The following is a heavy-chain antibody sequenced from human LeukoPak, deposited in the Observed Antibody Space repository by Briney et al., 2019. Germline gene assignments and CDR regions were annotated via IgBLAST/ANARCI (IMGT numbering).Heavy chain of an antibody. V-gene: IGHV4-28*01. CDR3: ARNQAVAGNHGAMDI. CDR1: GYSISSSNW. CDR2: IYYSGSA. D-gene: IGHD6-19*01. Sequence: SDTLSLTCAVSGYSISSSNWWGWFRQPPGKGLEWIGYIYYSGSAYYNTSLNSRVTMSVDTSKNQFSLKLSSVTAVDTAVYYCARNQAVAGNHGAMDIWGEGTMVTVS. J-gene: IGHJ3*02.